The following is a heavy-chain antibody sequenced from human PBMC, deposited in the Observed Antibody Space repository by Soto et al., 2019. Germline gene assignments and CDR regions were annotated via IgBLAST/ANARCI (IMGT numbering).Heavy chain of an antibody. CDR1: GGSISSGGYY. V-gene: IGHV4-31*03. D-gene: IGHD2-8*01. J-gene: IGHJ6*03. CDR2: IYYSGST. Sequence: SETLSLTCTVSGGSISSGGYYWSWIRQHPGKGLEWIGYIYYSGSTYYNPSLKSRVTISVDTSKNQFSLKLSSVTAADTAVYYCARGRSGGVRRRGDPTNYYYYYYMDVWGKGTTVT. CDR3: ARGRSGGVRRRGDPTNYYYYYYMDV.